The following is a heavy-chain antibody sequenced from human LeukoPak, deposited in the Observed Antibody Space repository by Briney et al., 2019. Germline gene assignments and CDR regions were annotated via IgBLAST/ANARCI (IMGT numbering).Heavy chain of an antibody. CDR1: GFTFDDYT. Sequence: GGSLRLSCAASGFTFDDYTMHWVRQALGKGLEWVSLISWDGGSTYYADSVKGRFTISRDNSKNPLYLQMNSLRTEDTAVYYCAKGSDIVATGGGNFDYWGQGTLVSVSS. CDR3: AKGSDIVATGGGNFDY. D-gene: IGHD5-12*01. V-gene: IGHV3-43*01. J-gene: IGHJ4*02. CDR2: ISWDGGST.